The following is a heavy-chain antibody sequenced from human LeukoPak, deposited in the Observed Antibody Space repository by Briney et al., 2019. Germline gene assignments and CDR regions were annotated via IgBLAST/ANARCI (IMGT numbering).Heavy chain of an antibody. Sequence: QPGRSLRLSCAASGFTFSSYGMHWVRQAPGKGLEWVPVIWYDGSNKYYADSVKGRFTISRDNSKNTLYLQMNSLRAEDTAVYYCARDLRPGIAAGLFDYWGQGTLVTVSS. CDR3: ARDLRPGIAAGLFDY. CDR2: IWYDGSNK. J-gene: IGHJ4*02. V-gene: IGHV3-33*01. CDR1: GFTFSSYG. D-gene: IGHD6-13*01.